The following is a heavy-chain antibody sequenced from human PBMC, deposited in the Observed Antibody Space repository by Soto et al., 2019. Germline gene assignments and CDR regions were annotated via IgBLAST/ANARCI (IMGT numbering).Heavy chain of an antibody. J-gene: IGHJ4*02. CDR1: GGSISSGDYY. CDR3: AREYYYDSRVYYWSLDY. V-gene: IGHV4-30-4*01. CDR2: IYYSGST. D-gene: IGHD3-22*01. Sequence: PSETLSLTCTVSGGSISSGDYYWSWIRQPPGKGLEWIGYIYYSGSTYYNPSLKSRLTISVDTSKNQFPLKLSPVTAADRAVYYCAREYYYDSRVYYWSLDYWGRGTLVTVPS.